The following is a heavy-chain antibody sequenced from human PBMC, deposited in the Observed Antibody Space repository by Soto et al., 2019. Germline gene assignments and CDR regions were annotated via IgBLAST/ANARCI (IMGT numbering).Heavy chain of an antibody. CDR1: GFTFSTYK. J-gene: IGHJ4*02. Sequence: GGSLRLSCAASGFTFSTYKMNWVRQAPGKGLEWVSSISSSSDYVHYADSVKGRFTISRDNAKNSLSLQMNSLRAEDTAVYYWATALYWGQGTLDTVSS. V-gene: IGHV3-21*01. CDR3: ATALY. CDR2: ISSSSDYV.